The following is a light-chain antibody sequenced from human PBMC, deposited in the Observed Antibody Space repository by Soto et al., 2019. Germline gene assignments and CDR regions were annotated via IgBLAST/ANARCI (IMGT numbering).Light chain of an antibody. CDR3: QQYKNWPYS. V-gene: IGKV3-15*01. Sequence: EIVMTQSPATLSVSPGERATVSCRATLSVTNNLAWYQQRPGQAPRLLIFGAISRASGIPARFGGSGSGTEFTLTISSLQSEDFGVYYCQQYKNWPYSFGQGTKVDI. CDR2: GAI. CDR1: LSVTNN. J-gene: IGKJ2*03.